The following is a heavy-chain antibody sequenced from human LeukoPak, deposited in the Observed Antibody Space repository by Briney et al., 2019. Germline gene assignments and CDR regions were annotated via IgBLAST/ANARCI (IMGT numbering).Heavy chain of an antibody. J-gene: IGHJ4*02. Sequence: PGGSLRLSCAASGFTVSSNHMSWVRQAPGKGLEWVSVIYSGGSIYYADSVKGRFTISRDNAKNSLYLQMNSLRAEDTAVYYCARDYRGSSWYTSMGFDYWGQGTLVTVSS. V-gene: IGHV3-66*01. CDR3: ARDYRGSSWYTSMGFDY. D-gene: IGHD6-13*01. CDR1: GFTVSSNH. CDR2: IYSGGSI.